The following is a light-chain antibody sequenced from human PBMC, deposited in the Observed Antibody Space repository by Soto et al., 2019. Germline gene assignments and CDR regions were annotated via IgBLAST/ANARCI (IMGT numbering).Light chain of an antibody. Sequence: EIVMTQSPDTLSVSPGERATLSGRASQSVTNNLAWYQQKPGQAPRLLIYGASTRTIAIPARFSGSGSGTEFTLTISSLQSEDFAVYYCQQYNNWLPLTFGGGTKVDIK. CDR3: QQYNNWLPLT. J-gene: IGKJ4*01. V-gene: IGKV3-15*01. CDR1: QSVTNN. CDR2: GAS.